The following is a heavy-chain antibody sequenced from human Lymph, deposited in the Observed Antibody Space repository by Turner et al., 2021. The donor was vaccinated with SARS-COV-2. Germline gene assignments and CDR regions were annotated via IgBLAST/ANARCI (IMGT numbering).Heavy chain of an antibody. CDR2: IDSGGST. J-gene: IGHJ4*02. V-gene: IGHV3-53*01. CDR3: ARVLPYGDYFDY. Sequence: EVQLVESGRGFIQPGGSLRLSCAATDFIVSSHYMTWVRQAPGKGVEWGSIIDSGGSTFYADSVKGRFTISRDKSRNTLYLQMNSLRAEDTAVYYCARVLPYGDYFDYWGQGTLVTVSS. CDR1: DFIVSSHY. D-gene: IGHD4-17*01.